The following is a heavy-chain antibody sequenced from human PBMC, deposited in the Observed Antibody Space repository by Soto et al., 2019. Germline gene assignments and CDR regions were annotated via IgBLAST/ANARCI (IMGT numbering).Heavy chain of an antibody. D-gene: IGHD3-3*01. CDR1: GFTFRSYA. Sequence: EVQLLESGGVLVQPVGSLRLSCAASGFTFRSYAMSWVRQAPGKGLEWVSSISGSGGSTYYADSVKGRFTISRDNPKNTLYLQMNSLRAEDTAVYYCANREDYHFWSGYDYWGQGTLVTVSS. J-gene: IGHJ4*02. CDR3: ANREDYHFWSGYDY. V-gene: IGHV3-23*01. CDR2: ISGSGGST.